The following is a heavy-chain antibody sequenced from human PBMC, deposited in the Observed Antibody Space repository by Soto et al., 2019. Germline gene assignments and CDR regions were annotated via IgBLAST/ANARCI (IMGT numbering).Heavy chain of an antibody. D-gene: IGHD4-17*01. Sequence: PSETLSLTCTVSGGSISSGGYYWSWIRQHPGKGLEWIGYIYYSGSTYYNPSLKSRVTISVDTSKNQFSLKLSSVTAADTAVYYCARDYGDYDGRFDPWGQGTLVTVSS. CDR2: IYYSGST. V-gene: IGHV4-31*03. CDR3: ARDYGDYDGRFDP. CDR1: GGSISSGGYY. J-gene: IGHJ5*02.